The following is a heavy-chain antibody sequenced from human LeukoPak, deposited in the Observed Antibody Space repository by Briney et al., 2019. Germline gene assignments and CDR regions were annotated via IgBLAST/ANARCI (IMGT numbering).Heavy chain of an antibody. CDR1: GFTFSSYA. J-gene: IGHJ4*02. CDR3: AKDGVLVYFDY. Sequence: GGSLRLSCAASGFTFSSYAMSWVRQAPGKGLEWVSATSGSGGSTYYADSVKGRFTIPRDNSKNTLYLQMNSLRAEDTAVYYCAKDGVLVYFDYWGQGTLVTVSS. D-gene: IGHD2/OR15-2a*01. V-gene: IGHV3-23*01. CDR2: TSGSGGST.